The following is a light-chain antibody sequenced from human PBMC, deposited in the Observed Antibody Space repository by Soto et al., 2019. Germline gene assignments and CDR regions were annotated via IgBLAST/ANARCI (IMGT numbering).Light chain of an antibody. V-gene: IGKV1-9*01. CDR2: AAS. CDR1: QDVSRS. CDR3: QRLWTYPLS. Sequence: DTQLTQSPSFLSASVGDRVTITCRASQDVSRSLGWYPQKPGQAPKLLISAASTLHSGVPSRFSGSGSGTDFTLTMCSLQPEDFATYYCQRLWTYPLSLGGGTKGEL. J-gene: IGKJ4*01.